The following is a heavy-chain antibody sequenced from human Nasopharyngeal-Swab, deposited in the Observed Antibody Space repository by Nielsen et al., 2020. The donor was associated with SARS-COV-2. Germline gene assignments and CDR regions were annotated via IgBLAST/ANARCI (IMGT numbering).Heavy chain of an antibody. CDR3: AKTKRYCSGGSCYRFDY. D-gene: IGHD2-15*01. CDR2: ISYDGSNK. V-gene: IGHV3-30*18. CDR1: GFTFSSYG. J-gene: IGHJ4*02. Sequence: GESLKISCAASGFTFSSYGMHWVRQAPGTGLEWVAVISYDGSNKYYADSVKGRFTISRDNSKNTLYLQMNSLRAEDTAVYYCAKTKRYCSGGSCYRFDYWGQGTLVTVSS.